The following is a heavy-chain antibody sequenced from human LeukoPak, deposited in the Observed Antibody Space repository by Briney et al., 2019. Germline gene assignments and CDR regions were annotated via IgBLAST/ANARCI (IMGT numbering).Heavy chain of an antibody. CDR1: EFSVGSNY. J-gene: IGHJ4*02. V-gene: IGHV3-66*01. D-gene: IGHD3-22*01. Sequence: GGSLRLSCAASEFSVGSNYMSWVRRAPGKGLEWVSVIYSGGSTYYADSVKGRFTISRDNSKNTLYLQMNSLRAEDTAVYYCARDLPAIGWGQGTLVTVSS. CDR3: ARDLPAIG. CDR2: IYSGGST.